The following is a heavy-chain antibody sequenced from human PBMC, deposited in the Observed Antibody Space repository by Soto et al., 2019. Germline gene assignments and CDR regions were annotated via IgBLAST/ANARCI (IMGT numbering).Heavy chain of an antibody. CDR3: AKEVRSMIVVVITSFDY. Sequence: PGGSLRLSCAASGFTFSSYGMHWVRQAPGKGLEWVAVIWYDGSNKYYADSVKGRFTISRDNSKNTLYLQMNSLRAEDTAVYYCAKEVRSMIVVVITSFDYWGQGTLVTVSS. D-gene: IGHD3-22*01. CDR1: GFTFSSYG. V-gene: IGHV3-33*06. CDR2: IWYDGSNK. J-gene: IGHJ4*02.